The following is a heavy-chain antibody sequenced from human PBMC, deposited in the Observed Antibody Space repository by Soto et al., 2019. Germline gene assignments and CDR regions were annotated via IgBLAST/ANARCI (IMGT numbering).Heavy chain of an antibody. V-gene: IGHV4-31*03. Sequence: SGTLTLTCPVSGFTISSGGYYWSWQRQHPGKGLEWIGYIYYSGSTYYNPSLKSRVTISVDTSKNQFSLKLSSVTAADTAVYYCSRGPQGKWELRVWFDPWGQGTMVTVSS. CDR1: GFTISSGGYY. D-gene: IGHD1-26*01. J-gene: IGHJ5*02. CDR3: SRGPQGKWELRVWFDP. CDR2: IYYSGST.